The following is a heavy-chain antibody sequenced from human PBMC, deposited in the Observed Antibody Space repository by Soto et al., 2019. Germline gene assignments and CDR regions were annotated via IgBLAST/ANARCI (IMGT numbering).Heavy chain of an antibody. D-gene: IGHD3-9*01. CDR3: ALDREPDGIWTFDS. CDR2: SFSSGGT. Sequence: SLRLSCAAFGFTLDKYAMGWVRQAPGKGQEWVAESFSSGGTQYADSVKGRFTISRDNSRNMVFLQMNGLRVEDTALYYCALDREPDGIWTFDSWGQGALVTVSS. CDR1: GFTLDKYA. J-gene: IGHJ4*02. V-gene: IGHV3-23*05.